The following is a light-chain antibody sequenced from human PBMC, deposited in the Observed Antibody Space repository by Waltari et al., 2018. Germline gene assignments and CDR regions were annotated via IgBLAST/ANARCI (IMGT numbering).Light chain of an antibody. V-gene: IGKV1-5*03. Sequence: DIQMTQSPSTLSASVGDSVTITCRASHSISIWLAWYQQKPGRAPKLLIYQTSILESGVPSRFSGSASGTEFTLTISSLQPDDFATYYCQHYSSYSSFGQGTKLEI. CDR2: QTS. CDR1: HSISIW. J-gene: IGKJ2*03. CDR3: QHYSSYSS.